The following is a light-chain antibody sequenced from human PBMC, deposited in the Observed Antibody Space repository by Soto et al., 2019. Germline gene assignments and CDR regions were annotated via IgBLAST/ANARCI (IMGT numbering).Light chain of an antibody. Sequence: QTVVTQEPSLTVSPGGTVTLTCGSSTGAVTSGHYPYWFQQRPGQAPRTLIYDTSDKHSWTPARFSGSLLGGKAALTLSGAQPEDEADYYCLLTYSGARVFGGGTKVTVL. J-gene: IGLJ3*02. V-gene: IGLV7-46*01. CDR2: DTS. CDR1: TGAVTSGHY. CDR3: LLTYSGARV.